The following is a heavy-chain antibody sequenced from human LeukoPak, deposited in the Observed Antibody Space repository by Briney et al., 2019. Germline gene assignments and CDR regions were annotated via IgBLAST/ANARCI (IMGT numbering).Heavy chain of an antibody. J-gene: IGHJ1*01. CDR2: ISSSSSYI. CDR3: ARAQYYYDSSPFQH. V-gene: IGHV3-21*01. CDR1: GFTFSSYS. D-gene: IGHD3-22*01. Sequence: GGSLRLSCAASGFTFSSYSMNWVRQAPGKGLEWVSSISSSSSYIYYADSVKGRFTISRDNAKNSLYLQMNNLRAEDTAVYYCARAQYYYDSSPFQHWGQGTLVTVSS.